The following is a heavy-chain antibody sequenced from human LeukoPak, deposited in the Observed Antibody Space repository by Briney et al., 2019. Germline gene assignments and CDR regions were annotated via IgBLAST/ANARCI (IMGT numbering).Heavy chain of an antibody. Sequence: SETLSLTCTVSGGSISSYYWSWIRQPPGKGLEWIGYIYYSGSTNYNPSLKSRVTISVDTSKNQVSLKLSSVTAAGTAVYYCARDRVLLWFGEPDYYYYCGMDVWGQGTTVTVSS. J-gene: IGHJ6*02. CDR1: GGSISSYY. CDR3: ARDRVLLWFGEPDYYYYCGMDV. CDR2: IYYSGST. V-gene: IGHV4-59*01. D-gene: IGHD3-10*01.